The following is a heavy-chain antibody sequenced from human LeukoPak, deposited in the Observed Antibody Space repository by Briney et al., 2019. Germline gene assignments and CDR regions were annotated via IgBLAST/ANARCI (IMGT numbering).Heavy chain of an antibody. J-gene: IGHJ4*02. CDR2: ISSDGSST. CDR3: ARTAYSDYSLGF. Sequence: GGSLRLSCAASGFSFSNYWMHWVRQAPGKGLVWVSRISSDGSSTSYADSVKGRFTISRDNAKNTLYLQMNSLRAEDTAVYYCARTAYSDYSLGFWGQGTLVTVSS. V-gene: IGHV3-74*01. D-gene: IGHD5-12*01. CDR1: GFSFSNYW.